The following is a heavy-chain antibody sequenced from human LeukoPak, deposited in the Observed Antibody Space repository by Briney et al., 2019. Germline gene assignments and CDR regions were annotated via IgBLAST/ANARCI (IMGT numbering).Heavy chain of an antibody. CDR3: ARQLGGSSGWFDY. Sequence: GGSLRLSCAASGFTVSTNYMSWVRQAPGKGLEWVSVIYSGGSTYYADSVKGRFTISRDNSKNTLYLQMNSLRAEDTAVYYCARQLGGSSGWFDYWDQGTLVTVSS. V-gene: IGHV3-53*01. CDR2: IYSGGST. D-gene: IGHD6-19*01. CDR1: GFTVSTNY. J-gene: IGHJ4*02.